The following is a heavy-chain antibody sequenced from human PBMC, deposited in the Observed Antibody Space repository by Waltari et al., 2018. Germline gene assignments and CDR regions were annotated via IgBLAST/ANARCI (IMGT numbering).Heavy chain of an antibody. D-gene: IGHD2-8*01. CDR3: AKGTYYPEGAFDI. CDR1: GFTFSSYG. CDR2: IRYDGSNK. V-gene: IGHV3-30*02. Sequence: QVQLVESGGGVVQPGGSLRLSCAASGFTFSSYGMHWVRQAPGKGLEWVAFIRYDGSNKYYAYSVEGRFPISSDNSKNTLYLQMNSLRAEETAVYYCAKGTYYPEGAFDIWGQGTMVTVSS. J-gene: IGHJ3*02.